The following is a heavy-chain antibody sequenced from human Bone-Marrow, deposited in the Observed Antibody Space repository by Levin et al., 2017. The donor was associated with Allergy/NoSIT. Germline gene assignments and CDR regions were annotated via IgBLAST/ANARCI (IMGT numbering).Heavy chain of an antibody. CDR2: IYHNGST. V-gene: IGHV4-38-2*02. J-gene: IGHJ6*02. D-gene: IGHD2-2*01. CDR3: ARDLRDIGQIPAAVYFYYGMDV. CDR1: GFSINNGYY. Sequence: SETRSLTCDVSGFSINNGYYWGWLRQPPGKGLEWIGTIYHNGSTFYNPSLKSRVSISVDTSKNQFSLKLSSLTAADTAMYYCARDLRDIGQIPAAVYFYYGMDVWGQGTTVTVSS.